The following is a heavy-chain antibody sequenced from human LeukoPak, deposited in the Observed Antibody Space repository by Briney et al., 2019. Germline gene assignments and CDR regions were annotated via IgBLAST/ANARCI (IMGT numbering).Heavy chain of an antibody. Sequence: SETLSLTCTVSGGSISSSSYYWGWIRQPPGKGLEWIGNAYYTGSTNYNPSLKSRVTISIDTSKNQFSLKLSSVTAADTAVYYCARRADWFDPWGQGTLVTVSS. CDR1: GGSISSSSYY. J-gene: IGHJ5*02. V-gene: IGHV4-39*07. CDR2: AYYTGST. CDR3: ARRADWFDP.